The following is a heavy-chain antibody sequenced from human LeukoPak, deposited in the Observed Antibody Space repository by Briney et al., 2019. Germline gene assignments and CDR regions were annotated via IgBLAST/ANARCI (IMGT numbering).Heavy chain of an antibody. CDR3: ANVVFGVVTPIYYMDV. J-gene: IGHJ6*03. Sequence: GGSLRLSCAASGFSFSNHYMRWIRQAPGKGLEWVANINEDGSNKWHLGSVKGRFTVSRDNARNALYLQMISLRAEDTAVYYCANVVFGVVTPIYYMDVWGKGTTVTVSS. CDR2: INEDGSNK. D-gene: IGHD3-3*01. V-gene: IGHV3-7*03. CDR1: GFSFSNHY.